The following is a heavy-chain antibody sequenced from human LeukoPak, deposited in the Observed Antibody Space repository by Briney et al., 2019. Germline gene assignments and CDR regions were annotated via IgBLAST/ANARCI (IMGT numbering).Heavy chain of an antibody. CDR2: ISYDGSNK. V-gene: IGHV3-30-3*01. J-gene: IGHJ4*02. Sequence: PGGSLRLSCAASGFTFSSYAMHWVRQAPGKGLEWVAVISYDGSNKYHADSVKGRFTISRDNSKNTLYLQMNSLRAEDTAVYYCAKEPRGYSGYDLDYWGQGTLVTVSS. D-gene: IGHD5-12*01. CDR3: AKEPRGYSGYDLDY. CDR1: GFTFSSYA.